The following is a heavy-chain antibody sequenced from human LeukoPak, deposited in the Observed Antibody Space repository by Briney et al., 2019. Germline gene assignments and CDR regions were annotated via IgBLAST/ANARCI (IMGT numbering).Heavy chain of an antibody. CDR1: GFTFNGYS. J-gene: IGHJ4*02. CDR3: ARARSGYDFQY. V-gene: IGHV3-48*02. CDR2: ITTSSSSTT. Sequence: GGSLRLSCAASGFTFNGYSMNWVRQAPGKGLEWVSYITTSSSSTTYYADSVKGRFTISRDDAKNSLYLQMNSLRDEDTAVYYCARARSGYDFQYWGQGTLVTISS. D-gene: IGHD3/OR15-3a*01.